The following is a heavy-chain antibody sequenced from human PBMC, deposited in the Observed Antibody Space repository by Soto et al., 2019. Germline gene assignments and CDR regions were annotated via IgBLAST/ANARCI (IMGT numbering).Heavy chain of an antibody. Sequence: SETLSLTCTVSGGSISSYHWSWIRQPPGKGLVCIGYIYYSGSTIYNPSLKSRVTISVDTSKNQFSLKLSSVTAADTSVYYCARGYCSSTSCYAWWFDPWGQGTLVTVSS. D-gene: IGHD2-2*01. V-gene: IGHV4-59*01. CDR2: IYYSGST. J-gene: IGHJ5*02. CDR3: ARGYCSSTSCYAWWFDP. CDR1: GGSISSYH.